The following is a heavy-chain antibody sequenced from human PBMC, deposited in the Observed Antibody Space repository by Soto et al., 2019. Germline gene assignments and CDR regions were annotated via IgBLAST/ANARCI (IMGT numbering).Heavy chain of an antibody. D-gene: IGHD4-4*01. Sequence: PGGSLRLSCAASGFTFSSYAMSWVRQAPGKGLEWVSSISGRGGNTYYADSVKGRFTTSRDNSKNTLYLQMNSLRVEDTAVYYCAKERTVTTADFDYWGQGTLVTVSS. V-gene: IGHV3-23*01. J-gene: IGHJ4*02. CDR3: AKERTVTTADFDY. CDR1: GFTFSSYA. CDR2: ISGRGGNT.